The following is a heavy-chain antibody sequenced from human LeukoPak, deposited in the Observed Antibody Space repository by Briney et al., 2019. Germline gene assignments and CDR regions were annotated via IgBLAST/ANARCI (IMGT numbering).Heavy chain of an antibody. CDR1: GLNFSNYG. CDR3: AKSSGSSLDP. V-gene: IGHV3-30*02. D-gene: IGHD6-6*01. Sequence: GGSLRLSCAASGLNFSNYGMHWVRQAPGKGLEWVAFIRYDGSNKYYADSVKGRFTISRDNSKNTLYLQVNSLRAEDTAVYYCAKSSGSSLDPWGQGTLVTVSS. CDR2: IRYDGSNK. J-gene: IGHJ5*02.